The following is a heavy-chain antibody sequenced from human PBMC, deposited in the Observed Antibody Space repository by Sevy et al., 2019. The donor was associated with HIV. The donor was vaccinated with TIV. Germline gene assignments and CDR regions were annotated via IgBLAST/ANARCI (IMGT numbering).Heavy chain of an antibody. Sequence: SETLSLTCTVSGGSISSSSYYWGWIRQPPGKGLEWIGSIYYSGSTYYNPSLKSRVTISVDTSKNQFSLKLSSVTAADTAVYYCARLIAARSYYGMDVWGQGTTVTVSS. CDR1: GGSISSSSYY. CDR2: IYYSGST. V-gene: IGHV4-39*01. CDR3: ARLIAARSYYGMDV. J-gene: IGHJ6*02. D-gene: IGHD6-6*01.